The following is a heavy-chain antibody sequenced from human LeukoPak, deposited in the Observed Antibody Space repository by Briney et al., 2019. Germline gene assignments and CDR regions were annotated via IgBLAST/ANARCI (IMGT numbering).Heavy chain of an antibody. CDR2: IGPDGNNK. Sequence: GGSLRLSCIASEVTFNKYAMHWLRQAPGKGLEWVAVIGPDGNNKKYVDSVKGRFTISRDNSKTTLYLEMNGLRVEDTAVYFCATRPPCSNGVCYGLDPWGQGTLVTVSS. CDR1: EVTFNKYA. CDR3: ATRPPCSNGVCYGLDP. V-gene: IGHV3-30*04. J-gene: IGHJ5*02. D-gene: IGHD2-8*01.